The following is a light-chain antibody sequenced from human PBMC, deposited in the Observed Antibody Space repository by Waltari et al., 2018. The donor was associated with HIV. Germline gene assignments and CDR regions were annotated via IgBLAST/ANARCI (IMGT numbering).Light chain of an antibody. CDR3: QQYNTYSGT. J-gene: IGKJ1*01. CDR1: QSLSNW. Sequence: DIQMTQSTSTLSASVGDRVTLTCRASQSLSNWLAWYQQKPGKAPKLLIYMASSLESGVPSRFSGSGSGTEFTLTISSLQPDDFATYYCQQYNTYSGTFGQGTKVEIK. CDR2: MAS. V-gene: IGKV1-5*03.